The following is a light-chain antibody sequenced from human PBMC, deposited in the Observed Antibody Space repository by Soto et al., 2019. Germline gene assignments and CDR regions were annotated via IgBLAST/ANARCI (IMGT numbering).Light chain of an antibody. Sequence: MVLTQSPATLSVSPGERVTLSCRASQSISGHLAWYQQKRGPAPRLLIYGASTRATGIPARFSGSGSGTEFTLTINGLQSEDFAVYYCQHYNNWPPWTFGQGTTVEI. CDR1: QSISGH. J-gene: IGKJ1*01. CDR2: GAS. V-gene: IGKV3-15*01. CDR3: QHYNNWPPWT.